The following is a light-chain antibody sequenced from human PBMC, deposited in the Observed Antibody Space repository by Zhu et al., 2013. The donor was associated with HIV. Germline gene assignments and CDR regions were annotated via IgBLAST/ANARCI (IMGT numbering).Light chain of an antibody. Sequence: EIVLTQSPGTLSLSPGESATLFCRTRQSVSTTDLAWYQQKPGQAPRLLIFGSSSRATGIPDRFSGSGSGTDFSLTINRLEPEDFAVYYCQHFGTSLVTFGQGTKVEIK. V-gene: IGKV3-20*01. J-gene: IGKJ2*01. CDR2: GSS. CDR3: QHFGTSLVT. CDR1: QSVSTTD.